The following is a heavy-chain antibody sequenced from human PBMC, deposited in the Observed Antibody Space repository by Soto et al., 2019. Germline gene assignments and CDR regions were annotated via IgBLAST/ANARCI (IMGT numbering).Heavy chain of an antibody. V-gene: IGHV3-30*18. Sequence: QVQLVESGGGVVQPGRSLRLSCAASGFTFSSYGMHWVRQAPGKGLEWVAVISYDGSNKYYADSVKGRFTISRDNSKNTLYLQINSLRAEDTAVYYCAKANSGDKTQMVSWAQAPLVTVSS. CDR2: ISYDGSNK. CDR3: AKANSGDKTQMVS. CDR1: GFTFSSYG. J-gene: IGHJ5*02. D-gene: IGHD4-17*01.